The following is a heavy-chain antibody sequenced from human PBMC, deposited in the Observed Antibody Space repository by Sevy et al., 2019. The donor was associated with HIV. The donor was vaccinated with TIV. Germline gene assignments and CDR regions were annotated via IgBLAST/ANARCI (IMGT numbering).Heavy chain of an antibody. Sequence: SETLSLTCTVSGGSIARSSYDWGWIRQSPGKGLEWIGSIYFSGSTSYATSLRSRVTISVDTSKNQVSLKMRSVTATDTAFYYCARHGGLVDRGFDFWRQGALVTVSS. V-gene: IGHV4-39*01. CDR3: ARHGGLVDRGFDF. J-gene: IGHJ4*02. CDR2: IYFSGST. D-gene: IGHD3-10*01. CDR1: GGSIARSSYD.